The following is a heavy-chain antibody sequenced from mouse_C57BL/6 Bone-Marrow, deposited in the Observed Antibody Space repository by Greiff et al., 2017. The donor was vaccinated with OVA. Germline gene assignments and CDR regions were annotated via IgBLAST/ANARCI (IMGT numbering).Heavy chain of an antibody. Sequence: QVHVKQSGAELAKPGASVKLSCKASGYTFTSYWMHWVKQRPGQGLEWIGYINPSSGYTKYNQKFKDKATLTADKSSSTAYMQLSSLTYEDSAVYYGARIWLFHYFDYWGQGTTLTVSS. V-gene: IGHV1-7*01. CDR1: GYTFTSYW. J-gene: IGHJ2*01. D-gene: IGHD2-2*01. CDR3: ARIWLFHYFDY. CDR2: INPSSGYT.